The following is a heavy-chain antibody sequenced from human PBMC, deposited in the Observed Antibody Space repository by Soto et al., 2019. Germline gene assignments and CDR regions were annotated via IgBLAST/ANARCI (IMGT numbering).Heavy chain of an antibody. J-gene: IGHJ4*02. Sequence: QVQLVQSGAEVKKPGSSVKVSCKASGGTFSSYTISWVRQAPGQGLEWMGRIIPILGIANYAQKFQGRVTITADKSTSTAYMELSSLRSEDTAVYYCARDNARPYSSSSTGEEYYFDYWGQGTLVTVSS. V-gene: IGHV1-69*08. CDR3: ARDNARPYSSSSTGEEYYFDY. D-gene: IGHD6-13*01. CDR2: IIPILGIA. CDR1: GGTFSSYT.